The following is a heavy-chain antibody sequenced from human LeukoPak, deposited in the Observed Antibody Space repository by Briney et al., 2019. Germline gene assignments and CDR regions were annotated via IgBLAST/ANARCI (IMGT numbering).Heavy chain of an antibody. Sequence: GGSLRLSCAASGFTFSSYAMSWVRQAPGKGLEWVSAICGSGGSTHYADSVKGRFTISRDNSKNTLYLQMNSLRAEDTAVYYCAKDWVVVVAATFDYWGQGTLVTVSS. CDR1: GFTFSSYA. V-gene: IGHV3-23*01. J-gene: IGHJ4*02. D-gene: IGHD2-15*01. CDR2: ICGSGGST. CDR3: AKDWVVVVAATFDY.